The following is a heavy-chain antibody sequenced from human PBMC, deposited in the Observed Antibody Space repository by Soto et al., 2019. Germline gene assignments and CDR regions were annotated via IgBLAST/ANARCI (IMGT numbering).Heavy chain of an antibody. CDR3: GRGGFHFYASSDHAFDS. V-gene: IGHV1-69*06. D-gene: IGHD3-22*01. CDR1: GDTFDIYG. J-gene: IGHJ4*02. CDR2: IFPIFETP. Sequence: QVELVQSGAAVKKPGSSVKVSCKASGDTFDIYGFNWVRQAPGKGLEWIGVIFPIFETPDYEQKFQGRVSITADKSTSTASMELGSLTTADTALYYCGRGGFHFYASSDHAFDSWGQGTLISVSS.